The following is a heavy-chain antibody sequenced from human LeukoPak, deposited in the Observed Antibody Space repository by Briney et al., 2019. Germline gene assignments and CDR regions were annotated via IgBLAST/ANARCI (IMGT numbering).Heavy chain of an antibody. CDR2: INPNSGGT. CDR3: ARVRSTYDSSGRFDY. Sequence: ASVKVSCKASGYTFTGYYMHWVRQAPGQGLEWMGWINPNSGGTNYAQKFQGRVTITADEPTSTAYLELSSLRSDDTAVYYCARVRSTYDSSGRFDYWGQGTLVTVSS. CDR1: GYTFTGYY. J-gene: IGHJ4*02. D-gene: IGHD3-22*01. V-gene: IGHV1-2*02.